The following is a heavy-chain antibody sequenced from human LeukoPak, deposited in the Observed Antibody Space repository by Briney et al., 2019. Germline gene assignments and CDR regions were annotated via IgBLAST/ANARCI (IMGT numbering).Heavy chain of an antibody. J-gene: IGHJ6*04. D-gene: IGHD3-10*01. CDR1: GDSMSSGGYY. V-gene: IGHV4-31*09. Sequence: SETLSLTCTVSGDSMSSGGYYWSWIRQHPGKGLEWIGEIYHSGSTNYNPSLKSRVTISVDKSKNQFSLKLSSVTAADTAVYYCAILWFGESDYYYGMDVWGKGTTVTVSS. CDR3: AILWFGESDYYYGMDV. CDR2: IYHSGST.